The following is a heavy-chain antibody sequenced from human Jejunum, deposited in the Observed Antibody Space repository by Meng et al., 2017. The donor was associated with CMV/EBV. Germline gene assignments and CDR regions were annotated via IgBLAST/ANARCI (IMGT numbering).Heavy chain of an antibody. CDR1: GFTFSDYY. CDR3: ARGRPFGLNYFGP. Sequence: QVQLVESGGGLVTPGGSVRLSCAGSGFTFSDYYMIGICQAPGKGLEWVAYISGRDGRNTDYADSVNGRFSISRDNVKKSLFLQMNSLRVEDTAVYFCARGRPFGLNYFGPWGQGALVTVSP. CDR2: ISGRDGRNT. D-gene: IGHD5-24*01. V-gene: IGHV3-11*06. J-gene: IGHJ5*02.